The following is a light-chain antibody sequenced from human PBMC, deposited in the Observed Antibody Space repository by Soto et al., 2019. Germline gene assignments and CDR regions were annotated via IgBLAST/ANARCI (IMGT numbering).Light chain of an antibody. J-gene: IGKJ3*01. CDR1: QSVLYSSNNKNY. CDR2: WAS. Sequence: DIVMTQSPDSLAVSLGERATINCKSSQSVLYSSNNKNYLAWYQQKPGQPPKLLIYWASTRESGVPDRFSGSGSGKDFTVTISSLQAEDVAVYYCKQYYSTPRVTFGPGTKVDIK. V-gene: IGKV4-1*01. CDR3: KQYYSTPRVT.